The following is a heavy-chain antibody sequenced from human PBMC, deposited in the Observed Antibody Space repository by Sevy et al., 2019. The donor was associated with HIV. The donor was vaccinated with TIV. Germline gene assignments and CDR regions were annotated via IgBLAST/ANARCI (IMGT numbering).Heavy chain of an antibody. CDR1: GFNISPYS. CDR3: AKQCYYYDDHSQSVDWFDP. J-gene: IGHJ5*02. D-gene: IGHD3-22*01. Sequence: GGSLRLSCSASGFNISPYSLHWVRQTPGKGLQWLAVISKDGKSQQFADFVKGRFSLSRDNSRNTFYLQMNSLRPEDTAVYFCAKQCYYYDDHSQSVDWFDPWGQGTLVTVSS. CDR2: ISKDGKSQ. V-gene: IGHV3-30-3*02.